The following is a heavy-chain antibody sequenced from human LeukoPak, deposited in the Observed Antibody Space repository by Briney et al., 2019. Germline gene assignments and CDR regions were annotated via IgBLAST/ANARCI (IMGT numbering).Heavy chain of an antibody. J-gene: IGHJ4*02. CDR1: GGSISSSNW. CDR3: ARVGSSGWYFDY. D-gene: IGHD6-19*01. Sequence: SDTLSLTCAVSGGSISSSNWWSWVRQPPGKGLEWIGEIYHSGSTNYNPSLKSRVTISVDKSKNQFSLKLSSATAADTAVYYCARVGSSGWYFDYWGQGTLVTVSS. V-gene: IGHV4-4*02. CDR2: IYHSGST.